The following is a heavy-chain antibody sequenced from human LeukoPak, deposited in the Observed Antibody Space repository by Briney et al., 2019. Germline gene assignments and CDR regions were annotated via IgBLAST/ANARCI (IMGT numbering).Heavy chain of an antibody. Sequence: ASVKVSCKASGYTFTGYYMHWVRQAPGQGLEWMGWMNPNSGNTGYAQKFQGRVTMTRNTSISTAYMELSSLRSEDTAVYYCARMLSYYYGMDVWGQGTTVTVSS. CDR1: GYTFTGYY. CDR3: ARMLSYYYGMDV. D-gene: IGHD2-8*01. V-gene: IGHV1-8*02. J-gene: IGHJ6*02. CDR2: MNPNSGNT.